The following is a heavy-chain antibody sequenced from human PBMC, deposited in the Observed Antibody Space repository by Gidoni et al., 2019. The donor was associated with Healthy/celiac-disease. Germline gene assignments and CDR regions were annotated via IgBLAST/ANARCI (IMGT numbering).Heavy chain of an antibody. D-gene: IGHD6-13*01. Sequence: QVQLQESGPGLVQPSGTLSLTCAVSGGSISSSNWWSWVRQPPGKGLEWIGEIYHSGSTTYNPSLNSRVTISVDKSKNQFSLKLSSVTAADTAVYYCARARIAAAGPVGYYYGMDVWGQGTTVTVSS. CDR1: GGSISSSNW. V-gene: IGHV4-4*02. J-gene: IGHJ6*02. CDR3: ARARIAAAGPVGYYYGMDV. CDR2: IYHSGST.